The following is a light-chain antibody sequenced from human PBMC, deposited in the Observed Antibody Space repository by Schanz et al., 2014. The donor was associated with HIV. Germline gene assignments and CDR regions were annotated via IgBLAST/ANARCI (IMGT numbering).Light chain of an antibody. CDR3: LTWDDSLNAWV. V-gene: IGLV1-44*01. J-gene: IGLJ3*02. Sequence: QSVLTQPPSASGTPGQRVTISCSGSSSNFRSNAVNWYQQLPGTAPKLLIYDSNKRPSGIPDRFSGSKSGTSATLAISGLQSEDEADYFCLTWDDSLNAWVFGGGTKLTVL. CDR1: SSNFRSNA. CDR2: DSN.